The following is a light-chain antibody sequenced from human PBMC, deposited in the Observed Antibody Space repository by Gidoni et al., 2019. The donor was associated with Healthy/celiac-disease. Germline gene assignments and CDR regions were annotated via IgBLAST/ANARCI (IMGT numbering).Light chain of an antibody. CDR1: QGISSY. CDR3: QQLNSYPLMYT. CDR2: AAS. V-gene: IGKV1-9*01. Sequence: DIQLTQSPSFLSASVGDRVTITCRASQGISSYLAWYQQKPGKAPKLLIYAASTLQSGVPSRFSGSGSGTEFTLTISSLQPEDFATDYCQQLNSYPLMYTFGQGTKLEIK. J-gene: IGKJ2*01.